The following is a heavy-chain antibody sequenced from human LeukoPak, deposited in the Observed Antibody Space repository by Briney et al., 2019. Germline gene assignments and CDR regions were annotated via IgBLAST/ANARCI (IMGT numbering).Heavy chain of an antibody. CDR1: GFTFNDYG. CDR3: AKDSQIAAAAYYFDY. J-gene: IGHJ4*02. V-gene: IGHV3-20*04. CDR2: INWNGGHT. Sequence: PGGSLRLSCAASGFTFNDYGMSWVRQPPGKGLEWVSDINWNGGHTAYADSVKGRFTISRDNAENSLYLQMNSLRAEDTAVYYCAKDSQIAAAAYYFDYWGQGTLVTVSS. D-gene: IGHD6-13*01.